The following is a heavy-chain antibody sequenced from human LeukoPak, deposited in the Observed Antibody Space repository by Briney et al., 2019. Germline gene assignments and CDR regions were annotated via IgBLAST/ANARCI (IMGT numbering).Heavy chain of an antibody. CDR1: GYSFTSYW. CDR3: ARLGRRAAAGSTFDY. D-gene: IGHD6-13*01. Sequence: GESLKISCKGSGYSFTSYWIGWVRQMPGKGLERMGIIYPGDSDTRYSPSFQGQVTISADKSISTAYLQWSSLKASDTAMYYCARLGRRAAAGSTFDYWGQGTLVTVSS. J-gene: IGHJ4*02. V-gene: IGHV5-51*01. CDR2: IYPGDSDT.